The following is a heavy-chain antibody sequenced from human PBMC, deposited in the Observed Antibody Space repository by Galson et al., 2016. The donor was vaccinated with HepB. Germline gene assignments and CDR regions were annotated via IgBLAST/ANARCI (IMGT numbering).Heavy chain of an antibody. V-gene: IGHV4-30-4*01. CDR3: ARVGVVYNFDF. Sequence: TLSLTCTVSGDSISSGDYYWSWIRQPPGKGLEWIGYIYYSGSTYYNPSLKSRVTISVDTSKNRFSLKLRSVTAADTAVYYCARVGVVYNFDFWGQGTLVTVSS. CDR2: IYYSGST. J-gene: IGHJ4*02. CDR1: GDSISSGDYY. D-gene: IGHD2-15*01.